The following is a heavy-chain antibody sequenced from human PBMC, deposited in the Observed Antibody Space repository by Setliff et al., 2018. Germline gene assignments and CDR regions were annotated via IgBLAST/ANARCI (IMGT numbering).Heavy chain of an antibody. CDR1: GFTFDNYW. V-gene: IGHV3-7*03. J-gene: IGHJ5*02. CDR3: TLANCDANCAGLNWFDP. CDR2: IKPDGTET. Sequence: GGSLRLSCVASGFTFDNYWMGWVRQPPGKGLEWVANIKPDGTETYYVDSVKGRFTVSRDNPKNSLYLQMSSLRAEDTAIYYCTLANCDANCAGLNWFDPWGQGTLVTVSS. D-gene: IGHD7-27*01.